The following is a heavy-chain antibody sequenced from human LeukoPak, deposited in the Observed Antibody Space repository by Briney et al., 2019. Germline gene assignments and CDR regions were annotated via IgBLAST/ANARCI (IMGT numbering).Heavy chain of an antibody. Sequence: PSETLSLTCTVSGGSISSYYWSWIRQPAGKGLEWIGRIYTSGSTNYNPSLKSRVTISVDKSKNQFSLKLSSVTAADTAVYYCARDCGSGSYYNPLYFDYWGQGTLVTVSS. CDR2: IYTSGST. CDR3: ARDCGSGSYYNPLYFDY. J-gene: IGHJ4*02. CDR1: GGSISSYY. V-gene: IGHV4-4*07. D-gene: IGHD3-10*01.